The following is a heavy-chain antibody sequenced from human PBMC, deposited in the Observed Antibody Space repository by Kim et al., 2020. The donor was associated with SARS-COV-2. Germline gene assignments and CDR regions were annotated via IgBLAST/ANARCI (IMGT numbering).Heavy chain of an antibody. V-gene: IGHV3-21*06. CDR1: GFTFNSYS. CDR3: ARVSGDYDSSDYYYGDAFDV. D-gene: IGHD3-22*01. Sequence: GGSLRLSCAGSGFTFNSYSMNWVRQAPGKGLEWVAYISSTGDFKYHADSVKGRFTISRDSAKNSLHLQMDSLRAEDTAVYYCARVSGDYDSSDYYYGDAFDVWGQRTMVTVSS. CDR2: ISSTGDFK. J-gene: IGHJ3*01.